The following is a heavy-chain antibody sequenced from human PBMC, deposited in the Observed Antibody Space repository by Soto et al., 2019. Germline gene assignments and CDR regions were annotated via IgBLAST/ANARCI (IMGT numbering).Heavy chain of an antibody. CDR3: ANRGIAAAGTFYFDY. V-gene: IGHV3-23*01. Sequence: GGSLRLSCAASGFTFSSYAMSWVRQAPGKGLEWVSAISGSGGSTYYADSVKGRFTISRDNSKNTLYLQMNSLRAEDTAVYYCANRGIAAAGTFYFDYWGQGTLVTVSS. J-gene: IGHJ4*02. CDR1: GFTFSSYA. CDR2: ISGSGGST. D-gene: IGHD6-13*01.